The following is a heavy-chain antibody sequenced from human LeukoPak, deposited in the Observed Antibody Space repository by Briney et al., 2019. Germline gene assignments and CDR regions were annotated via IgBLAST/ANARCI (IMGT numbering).Heavy chain of an antibody. J-gene: IGHJ4*02. CDR1: GGSFSYYY. CDR3: ARHSSSWNIDY. V-gene: IGHV4-59*08. Sequence: PSETLSLTCTVSGGSFSYYYWTWIRQPPGKALEWIGYISHSGSTNYNPSLKSRVTMSVDTSKNQFSLEVSSVTAADTAVYYCARHSSSWNIDYWGQGTLVTVSS. CDR2: ISHSGST. D-gene: IGHD6-13*01.